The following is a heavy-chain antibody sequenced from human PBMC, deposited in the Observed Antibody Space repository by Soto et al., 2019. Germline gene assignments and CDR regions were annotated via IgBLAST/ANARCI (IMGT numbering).Heavy chain of an antibody. CDR1: GGSFSSRSYY. Sequence: PSETLSLTGSVSGGSFSSRSYYWGWIRQPPGRGLEWIGSIYYTGSTYYNPSLKSRVTMSVETPKNEFSLKLNSVTAADTAVYYCARVPRYGDYCFDTSGQGNLVTVSS. J-gene: IGHJ5*02. CDR3: ARVPRYGDYCFDT. V-gene: IGHV4-39*01. CDR2: IYYTGST. D-gene: IGHD4-17*01.